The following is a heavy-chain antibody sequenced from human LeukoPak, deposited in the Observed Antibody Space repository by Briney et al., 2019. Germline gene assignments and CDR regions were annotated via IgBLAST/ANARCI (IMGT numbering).Heavy chain of an antibody. D-gene: IGHD2-2*01. CDR3: ARDSRYCSSTSCTRDDY. J-gene: IGHJ4*02. CDR2: IIPILGIA. CDR1: GGTFSSYT. V-gene: IGHV1-69*04. Sequence: GASVKVSCKASGGTFSSYTISWVRQAPGQGLEWMGRIIPILGIANYAQKFQGGVTITADKSTSTAYMELSSLRSEDTAVYYCARDSRYCSSTSCTRDDYWGQGTLVTVSS.